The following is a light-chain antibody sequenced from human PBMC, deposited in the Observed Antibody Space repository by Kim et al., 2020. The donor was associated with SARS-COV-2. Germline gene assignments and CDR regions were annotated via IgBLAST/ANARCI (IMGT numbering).Light chain of an antibody. CDR3: QQYGRSFGIT. V-gene: IGKV3-20*01. Sequence: EIVLTQSPGTLSLSPGERATLSCRASQSVSSNFLAWYQQKPGQAPRLLIYGASNRATGIPDRFSGSGSGTDFTLTINRLEPEDFAMYYCQQYGRSFGITFGGGTKVEIK. J-gene: IGKJ4*01. CDR2: GAS. CDR1: QSVSSNF.